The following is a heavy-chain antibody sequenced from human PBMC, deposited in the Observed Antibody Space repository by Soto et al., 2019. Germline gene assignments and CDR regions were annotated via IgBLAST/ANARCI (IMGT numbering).Heavy chain of an antibody. Sequence: QVQLVESGGGVVQPGRSLRLSCAASGFTFSSYAMHWVRQAPGKGLEWVAVISYDGSNKYYADSVKGRFTISRDNSKNTLNLQMIGLRAGDTVVYYCARDETGTTRKWFDPWCQGTLVTFSS. V-gene: IGHV3-30-3*01. J-gene: IGHJ5*02. CDR2: ISYDGSNK. D-gene: IGHD1-7*01. CDR3: ARDETGTTRKWFDP. CDR1: GFTFSSYA.